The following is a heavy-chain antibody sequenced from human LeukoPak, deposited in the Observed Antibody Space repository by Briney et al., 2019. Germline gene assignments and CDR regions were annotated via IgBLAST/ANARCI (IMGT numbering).Heavy chain of an antibody. Sequence: GGSLRLSCAAYGFTFSSNWMSWVRQAPGKGLEWVANIKQDGSEKYYVDAVKGRFTNSRDNAKNSLYLQMNSLRAEDTAVYYCARGRSAFDYWGQGTLVTVSS. CDR2: IKQDGSEK. CDR1: GFTFSSNW. D-gene: IGHD2-2*01. V-gene: IGHV3-7*01. J-gene: IGHJ4*02. CDR3: ARGRSAFDY.